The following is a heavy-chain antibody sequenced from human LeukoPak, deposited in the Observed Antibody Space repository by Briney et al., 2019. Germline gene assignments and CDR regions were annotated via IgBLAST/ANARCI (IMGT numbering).Heavy chain of an antibody. Sequence: ASVKISCKVSGYTFTDYYMHWGQQAPGKGLEWMGLVDPEDGETIYAEKFQGRVTITADTSTDTAYMELSSLRSEDTAVYYCATLSGEQWLGYNYWGQGTLVTVSS. CDR3: ATLSGEQWLGYNY. V-gene: IGHV1-69-2*01. D-gene: IGHD6-19*01. J-gene: IGHJ4*02. CDR2: VDPEDGET. CDR1: GYTFTDYY.